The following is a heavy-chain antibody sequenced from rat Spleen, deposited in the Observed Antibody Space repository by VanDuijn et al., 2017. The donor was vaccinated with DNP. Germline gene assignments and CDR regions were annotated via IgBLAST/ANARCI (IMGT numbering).Heavy chain of an antibody. CDR1: GFTFSDYY. CDR2: INYDGGNT. CDR3: ARGGRSYFDY. V-gene: IGHV5-20*01. J-gene: IGHJ2*01. Sequence: EVQLVESGGDLVQPGRSLKLSCVASGFTFSDYYMAWVRQAPTKGLEWVAYINYDGGNTYYRDSVKGRFTISRDNAKNTLYLQMNSLRSEDTATYYCARGGRSYFDYWGQGVMVTVSS. D-gene: IGHD1-11*01.